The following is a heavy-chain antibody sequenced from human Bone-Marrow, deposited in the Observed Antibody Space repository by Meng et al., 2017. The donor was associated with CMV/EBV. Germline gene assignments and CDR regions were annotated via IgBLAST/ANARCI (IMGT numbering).Heavy chain of an antibody. D-gene: IGHD3-22*01. J-gene: IGHJ6*02. CDR1: GFTFDDYT. CDR2: ISSSSSYI. Sequence: GESLKISCAASGFTFDDYTMHWVRQAPGKGLEWVSSISSSSSYIYYADSLKGRFTISRDNAKNSLYLHMDSLSAEDTAVYYCARGDDYYDSSGYLPIYYGMDVWGQGTTVTLAS. V-gene: IGHV3-21*01. CDR3: ARGDDYYDSSGYLPIYYGMDV.